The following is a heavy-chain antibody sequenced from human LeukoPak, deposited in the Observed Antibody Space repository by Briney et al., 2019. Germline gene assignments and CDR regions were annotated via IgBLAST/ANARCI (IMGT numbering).Heavy chain of an antibody. CDR1: GFTVSSNS. V-gene: IGHV3-53*01. J-gene: IGHJ4*02. D-gene: IGHD3-16*01. CDR3: ARRAGAYTHPYDY. Sequence: GGSLRLSCTASGFTVSSNSMSWVRQAPGKGLEWVSFIYSAGSTHYSDSVKGRFTISIDNSKNTLYLQMNSLRAEDTAVYYCARRAGAYTHPYDYWGQGTLVTVS. CDR2: IYSAGST.